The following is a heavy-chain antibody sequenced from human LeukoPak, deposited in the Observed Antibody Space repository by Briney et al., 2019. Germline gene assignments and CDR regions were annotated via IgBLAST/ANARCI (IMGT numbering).Heavy chain of an antibody. CDR2: VDPEDGET. J-gene: IGHJ6*03. D-gene: IGHD1-26*01. V-gene: IGHV1-69-2*01. CDR3: EAGIGVVGAISYYYYYMDV. CDR1: GYTFTDYY. Sequence: VASVKVSCKASGYTFTDYYMHWVQQAPGKGLEWMGLVDPEDGETIYAEKFQGRVTITADTSTDTAYMELSSLRSEDTAVYYCEAGIGVVGAISYYYYYMDVWGKGTTVTVSS.